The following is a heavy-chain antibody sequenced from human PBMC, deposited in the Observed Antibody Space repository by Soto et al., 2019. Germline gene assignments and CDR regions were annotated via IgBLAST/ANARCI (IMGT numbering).Heavy chain of an antibody. D-gene: IGHD3-10*01. V-gene: IGHV3-7*01. J-gene: IGHJ3*02. CDR3: ARSRFGEPDAFDI. Sequence: GGSLRLSCAASGFTFSSYWMSWVRQAPGKGLEWVANIKQDGSEKYYVDSVKGRFTISRDNAKNSLYLQMNSLRAEDTAVYYCARSRFGEPDAFDIWGQGTMVTVSS. CDR1: GFTFSSYW. CDR2: IKQDGSEK.